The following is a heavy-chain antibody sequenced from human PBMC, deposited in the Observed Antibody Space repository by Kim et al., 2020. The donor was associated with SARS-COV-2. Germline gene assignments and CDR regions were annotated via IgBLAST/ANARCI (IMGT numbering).Heavy chain of an antibody. CDR3: ARDYSGYDLARVFDY. J-gene: IGHJ4*02. Sequence: SVKVSCKASGGTFSSYTISWVRQAPGQGLEWMGRIIPILGIANYAQKFQGRVTITADKSTSTAYMELSSLRSEDTAVYYCARDYSGYDLARVFDYWGQGTLVTVSS. D-gene: IGHD5-12*01. CDR1: GGTFSSYT. V-gene: IGHV1-69*04. CDR2: IIPILGIA.